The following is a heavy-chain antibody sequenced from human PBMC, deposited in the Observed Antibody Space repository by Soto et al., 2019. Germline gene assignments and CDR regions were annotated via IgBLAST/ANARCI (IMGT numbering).Heavy chain of an antibody. Sequence: KPSETLSLTCTVSGASISSYYWSWIRQPPGKGLEWIGHISYTGSTNYNPSLRSRVTISVDTSKSQFSLKLSSVTAADTAVYHCARAVGDYDSMDYWGQGTLVTVSS. J-gene: IGHJ4*02. CDR3: ARAVGDYDSMDY. CDR1: GASISSYY. CDR2: ISYTGST. D-gene: IGHD4-17*01. V-gene: IGHV4-59*01.